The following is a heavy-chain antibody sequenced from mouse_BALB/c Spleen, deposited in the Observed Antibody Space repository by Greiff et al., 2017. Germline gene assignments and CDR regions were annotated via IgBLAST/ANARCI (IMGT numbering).Heavy chain of an antibody. J-gene: IGHJ2*01. V-gene: IGHV5-6-5*01. CDR3: ARGYGNYYYVDG. D-gene: IGHD2-1*01. CDR1: GFTFSSYA. CDR2: ISSGGST. Sequence: EVQGVESGGGLVKPGGSLKLSCAASGFTFSSYAMSWVRQTPEKRLEWVASISSGGSTYYPGRVKGRFTISRDNARNILYLQMSSLRSEETAMYYCARGYGNYYYVDGWGQGTTLTVSS.